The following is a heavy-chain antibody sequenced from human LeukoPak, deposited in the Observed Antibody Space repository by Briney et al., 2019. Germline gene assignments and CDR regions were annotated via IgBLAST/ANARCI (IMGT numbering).Heavy chain of an antibody. CDR2: ISGRGGST. Sequence: GGSLRLSCAASGFTVSIYAMSWVRQAPGRGLEWVSAISGRGGSTYYADSVEGRFTISRDNSKNTLYLQMNSLRAEDTAVYYCAKDVGDFWSGYYAYYFDYWGQGTLVTVSS. CDR1: GFTVSIYA. D-gene: IGHD3-3*01. V-gene: IGHV3-23*01. J-gene: IGHJ4*02. CDR3: AKDVGDFWSGYYAYYFDY.